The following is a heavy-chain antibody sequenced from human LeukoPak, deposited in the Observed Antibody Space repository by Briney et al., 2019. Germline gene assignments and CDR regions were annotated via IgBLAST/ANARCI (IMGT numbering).Heavy chain of an antibody. Sequence: ASVKVSCKVSGYTLTELSMHWVRQAPGKGLEWMGGFDPEDGETIYAQKFQGRVTMTEDTSTDTAYMELSSLRSEDTAVYYCATGPASEVLRYFDWLTTASFGMDVWGQGTTVTVSS. CDR1: GYTLTELS. CDR2: FDPEDGET. J-gene: IGHJ6*02. D-gene: IGHD3-9*01. V-gene: IGHV1-24*01. CDR3: ATGPASEVLRYFDWLTTASFGMDV.